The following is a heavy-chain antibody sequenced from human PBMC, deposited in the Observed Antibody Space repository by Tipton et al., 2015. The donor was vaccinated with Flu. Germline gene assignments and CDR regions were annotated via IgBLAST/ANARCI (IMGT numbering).Heavy chain of an antibody. Sequence: QLVQSGAEVKKSGASVKVSCKASGYTFTAFYFHWVRQAPGQGLEWVGRITPDGGATSYAQNLQGRVTMTRDTSTGTVYMELSSLRPDDTAVFYCARDNYGNFDYWGQGTLVTVSS. D-gene: IGHD4-11*01. J-gene: IGHJ4*02. CDR1: GYTFTAFY. V-gene: IGHV1-46*04. CDR2: ITPDGGAT. CDR3: ARDNYGNFDY.